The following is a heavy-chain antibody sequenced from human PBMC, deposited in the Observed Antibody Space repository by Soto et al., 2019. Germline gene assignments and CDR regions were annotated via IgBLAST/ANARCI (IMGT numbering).Heavy chain of an antibody. J-gene: IGHJ6*02. CDR3: ARGGKALGFYYGMDV. CDR2: IIPIFGTA. V-gene: IGHV1-69*01. CDR1: GGTFSNYA. D-gene: IGHD3-16*01. Sequence: QVQLVQSGAEVKKPGSSVKVSCKASGGTFSNYAISWVRQAPGQGREWMGGIIPIFGTANYAQKFQGRVTITADESTTTAYMELSSLKPEDTAVYYCARGGKALGFYYGMDVWGQGTTVTVSS.